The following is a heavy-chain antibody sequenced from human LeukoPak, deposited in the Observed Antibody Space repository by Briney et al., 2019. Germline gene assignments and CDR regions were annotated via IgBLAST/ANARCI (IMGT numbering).Heavy chain of an antibody. V-gene: IGHV3-23*01. Sequence: GGSLRLSCAASGFTFSTYPMSWVRQAPGTGLEWVSLISGNGAYTYYADSVKGRFTISRDNSKNTLYLQMNSLRAEDTAVYYCARGSLFITNYYDSSGLFDYWGQGTLVTVSS. J-gene: IGHJ4*02. CDR3: ARGSLFITNYYDSSGLFDY. D-gene: IGHD3-22*01. CDR1: GFTFSTYP. CDR2: ISGNGAYT.